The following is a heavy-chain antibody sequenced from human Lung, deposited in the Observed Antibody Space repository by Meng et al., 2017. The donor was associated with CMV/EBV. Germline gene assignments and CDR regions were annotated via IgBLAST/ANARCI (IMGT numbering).Heavy chain of an antibody. Sequence: ESLKISCAASEFTFSNYAMSWVRQAPGGGLEWVSAITASGGSTYYTDSVKCRFTVSRDNSKNTLYLQMNNLRAEDTAVFYCAKAFSASWYRECSDYWGQGXLVTVSS. D-gene: IGHD6-13*01. CDR2: ITASGGST. CDR3: AKAFSASWYRECSDY. V-gene: IGHV3-23*01. J-gene: IGHJ4*02. CDR1: EFTFSNYA.